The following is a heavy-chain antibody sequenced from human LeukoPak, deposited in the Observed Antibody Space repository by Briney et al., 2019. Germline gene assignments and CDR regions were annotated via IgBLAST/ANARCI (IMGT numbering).Heavy chain of an antibody. D-gene: IGHD3-16*01. Sequence: PGGSLRLSCAASGFTFSSYVMSWVRQAPGKGLEWVSGISGSGGSTNYTDSVKGRFTISRDNSKNTLYLQMSNLRAEDTAVYFCARGGGLDVWGQGATVTVSS. CDR1: GFTFSSYV. J-gene: IGHJ6*02. V-gene: IGHV3-23*01. CDR2: ISGSGGST. CDR3: ARGGGLDV.